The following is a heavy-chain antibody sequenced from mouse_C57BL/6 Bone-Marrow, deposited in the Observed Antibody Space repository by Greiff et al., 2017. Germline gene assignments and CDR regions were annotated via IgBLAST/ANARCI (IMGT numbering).Heavy chain of an antibody. CDR2: IYPRSGNT. Sequence: QVQLQQSGAELARPGASVKLSCKASGYTFTSYGIRWVKQRTGQGLEWIGEIYPRSGNTYYNEKFKGKATLTADKSSSTAYMELRSLTSENYAVYYYARGWRCLYWEFDYWGQGTTLTVSS. V-gene: IGHV1-81*01. CDR1: GYTFTSYG. J-gene: IGHJ2*01. D-gene: IGHD4-1*01. CDR3: ARGWRCLYWEFDY.